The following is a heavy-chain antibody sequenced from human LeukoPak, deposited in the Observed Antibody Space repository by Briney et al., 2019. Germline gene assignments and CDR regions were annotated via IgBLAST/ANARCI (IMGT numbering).Heavy chain of an antibody. CDR1: GFTFSSNY. D-gene: IGHD4-17*01. V-gene: IGHV3-53*05. CDR3: AKVDYGDPFRLV. J-gene: IGHJ4*02. Sequence: GGSLRLSCAASGFTFSSNYMSWVRQAPGKGLEWVSVIYSGGSTYYSEYVEGGFTISRGNSKNTPYLQMNSLRAEYTAVYYCAKVDYGDPFRLVWGQGTLVTVSS. CDR2: IYSGGST.